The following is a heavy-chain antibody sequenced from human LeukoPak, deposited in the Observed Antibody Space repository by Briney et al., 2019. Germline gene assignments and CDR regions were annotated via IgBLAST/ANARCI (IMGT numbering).Heavy chain of an antibody. V-gene: IGHV3-7*03. D-gene: IGHD2-15*01. CDR1: GFTFSSYW. J-gene: IGHJ4*02. CDR3: AKGCSGGNCYPDY. CDR2: IKQDGSEK. Sequence: GGSLRLSCAASGFTFSSYWMSWVRQAPGKGLEWVANIKQDGSEKYYVDSVKGRFTISRDNAKNSLYLQMNSLRAEDTALYYCAKGCSGGNCYPDYWGQGTLVTVSS.